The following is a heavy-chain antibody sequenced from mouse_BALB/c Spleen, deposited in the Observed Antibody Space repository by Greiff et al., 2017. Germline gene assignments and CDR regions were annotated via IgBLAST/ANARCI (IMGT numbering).Heavy chain of an antibody. D-gene: IGHD2-4*01. V-gene: IGHV7-3*02. J-gene: IGHJ2*01. CDR1: GFTFTDYY. CDR3: ARDPIYYDYDGGGQVY. Sequence: EVQLQESGGGLVQPGGSLRLSCATSGFTFTDYYMSWVRQPPGKALEWLGFIRNKANGYTTEYSASVKGRFTISRDNSQSILYLQMNTLRAEDSATYYCARDPIYYDYDGGGQVYWGQGTTLTVSS. CDR2: IRNKANGYTT.